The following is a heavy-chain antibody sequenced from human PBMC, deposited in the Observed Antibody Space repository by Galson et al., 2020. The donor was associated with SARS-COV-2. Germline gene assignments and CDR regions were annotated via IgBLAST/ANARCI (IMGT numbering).Heavy chain of an antibody. CDR2: IHRDGSTT. J-gene: IGHJ6*03. Sequence: ALHGESLKISCAASGFTFSTYWMHWVRQAPGKGLVWVSRIHRDGSTTTYADSVQGRFTISRDNAKNTLYLQMSSLRAEDAAVYYCARESAVQGGYYVDFWGKGTTVTVSS. CDR3: ARESAVQGGYYVDF. V-gene: IGHV3-74*01. CDR1: GFTFSTYW. D-gene: IGHD3-10*01.